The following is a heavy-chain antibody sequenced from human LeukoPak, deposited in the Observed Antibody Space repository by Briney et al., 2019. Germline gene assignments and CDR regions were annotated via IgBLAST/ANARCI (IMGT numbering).Heavy chain of an antibody. CDR3: ATSLGATLVYFDY. J-gene: IGHJ4*02. CDR1: GGSISSYY. Sequence: SETLSLTCTVSGGSISSYYWGWIRQPPGKGLEWIGYIYYSGSTNYNPSLKSRVTISVDTSKNQFSLKLSSVTAADTAVYYCATSLGATLVYFDYWGQGTLVTVSS. D-gene: IGHD1-26*01. CDR2: IYYSGST. V-gene: IGHV4-59*08.